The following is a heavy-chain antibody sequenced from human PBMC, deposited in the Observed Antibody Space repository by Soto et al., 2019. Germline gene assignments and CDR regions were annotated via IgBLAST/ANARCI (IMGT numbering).Heavy chain of an antibody. CDR3: VRGSDPYKCGF. CDR2: VHPTGNI. CDR1: GASVSSGLSF. J-gene: IGHJ4*02. D-gene: IGHD6-25*01. Sequence: QVQLQESGPGLVKPSQTLSLTCTVSGASVSSGLSFWNWIRQLPGKGLQWLGHVHPTGNIYYNPSLQSRFTISMDTSNNHVSLQLNSVTLADTAVYDGVRGSDPYKCGFWGQGALVTVSS. V-gene: IGHV4-31*03.